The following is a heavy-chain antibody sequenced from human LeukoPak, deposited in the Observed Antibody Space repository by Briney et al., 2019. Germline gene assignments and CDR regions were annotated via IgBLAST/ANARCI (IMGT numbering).Heavy chain of an antibody. D-gene: IGHD3-10*01. CDR3: ARRAMVRGVNNWFDP. CDR2: ISSSSSYI. Sequence: PGGSLRLSCAASGFTFSSYSMNWVRQAPGKGLEWVSSISSSSSYIYYADSVKGRFTISRDNAKNSLYLQMNSLRGEDTAAYYCARRAMVRGVNNWFDPWGQGTLVTVSS. V-gene: IGHV3-21*01. J-gene: IGHJ5*02. CDR1: GFTFSSYS.